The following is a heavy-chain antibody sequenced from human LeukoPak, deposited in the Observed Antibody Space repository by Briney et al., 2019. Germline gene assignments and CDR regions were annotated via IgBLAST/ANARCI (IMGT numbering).Heavy chain of an antibody. J-gene: IGHJ5*02. V-gene: IGHV1-69*05. D-gene: IGHD4-11*01. Sequence: SVKVSRKASGGTFSSYAISWVRQAPGQGLEWMGRIIPIFGTANYAQKFQGRVTITTDESTSTAYMELSSLRSEDTAVYYCAREDDYSFDPWGQGTRVTVSS. CDR2: IIPIFGTA. CDR1: GGTFSSYA. CDR3: AREDDYSFDP.